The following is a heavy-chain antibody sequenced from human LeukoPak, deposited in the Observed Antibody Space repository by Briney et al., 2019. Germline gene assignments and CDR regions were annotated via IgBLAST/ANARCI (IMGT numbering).Heavy chain of an antibody. D-gene: IGHD3-9*01. Sequence: GGSLRLSCAASGFTFSDYNMNWVRQAPGKGLKWVSYITNGGSTIHHADSVKGRFTISRDNAKKTLYLQMDSLRAEDTAVYYCARSIGLTGGGVDVWGQGTTVTVSS. CDR2: ITNGGSTI. V-gene: IGHV3-11*01. J-gene: IGHJ6*02. CDR3: ARSIGLTGGGVDV. CDR1: GFTFSDYN.